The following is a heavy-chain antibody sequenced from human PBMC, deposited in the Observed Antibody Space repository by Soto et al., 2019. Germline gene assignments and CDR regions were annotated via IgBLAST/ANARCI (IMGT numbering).Heavy chain of an antibody. V-gene: IGHV3-23*01. CDR1: GFTFGNYA. D-gene: IGHD3-16*02. Sequence: EVQLLESGGGLVQTGGPLRISCVASGFTFGNYAMRWVRQAPGKGLEWVAAIGGNSVHIYYADSVKGRLTISRDNSKNTVYLQMSSLRVEDTAVYYCAKAQVMGVISAMDVWGRGTTVTVSS. CDR3: AKAQVMGVISAMDV. J-gene: IGHJ6*01. CDR2: IGGNSVHI.